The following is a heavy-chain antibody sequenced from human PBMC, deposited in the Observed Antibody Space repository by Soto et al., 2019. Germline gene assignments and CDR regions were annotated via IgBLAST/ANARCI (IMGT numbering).Heavy chain of an antibody. V-gene: IGHV1-69*13. CDR3: AKGYGDYVGGNYYYYYDMDV. CDR2: IIPIFGTA. D-gene: IGHD4-17*01. J-gene: IGHJ6*02. Sequence: SVKLSCKASGGTFSSYAISWVRQAPGQGLEWMGGIIPIFGTANYAQKFQGRVTITADESTSTAYMELSSLRSEDTAVYYCAKGYGDYVGGNYYYYYDMDVWGQGTTVTVSS. CDR1: GGTFSSYA.